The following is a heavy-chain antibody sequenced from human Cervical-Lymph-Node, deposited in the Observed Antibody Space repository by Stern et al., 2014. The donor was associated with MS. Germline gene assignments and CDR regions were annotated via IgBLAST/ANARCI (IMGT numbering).Heavy chain of an antibody. Sequence: VQLVQSGAEVKKPGSSVKVSCQASGGNFNGYAINWLRQAPGQGLEWMGGIIPIIGTANYAQKFQGRATITADESTRTSTMQLSSLRSNDTAVYYCARDGRHTNNYGLDVWGQGTTVTVSS. V-gene: IGHV1-69*01. CDR3: ARDGRHTNNYGLDV. CDR1: GGNFNGYA. CDR2: IIPIIGTA. J-gene: IGHJ6*02.